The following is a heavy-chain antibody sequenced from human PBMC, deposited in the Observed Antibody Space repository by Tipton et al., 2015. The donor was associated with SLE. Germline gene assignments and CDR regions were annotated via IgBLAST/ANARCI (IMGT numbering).Heavy chain of an antibody. CDR3: GSVDYPHYGVDV. D-gene: IGHD3-10*01. V-gene: IGHV3-7*01. CDR2: INQDGSRK. J-gene: IGHJ6*02. CDR1: GLRFREAY. Sequence: SLRLSCSVSGLRFREAYMSWIRQAPGKGLEWVANINQDGSRKHYVDSVKGRFSISRDNAKNSGYVQLNSLRAEDTAVYYCGSVDYPHYGVDVWGQGTTVTVSS.